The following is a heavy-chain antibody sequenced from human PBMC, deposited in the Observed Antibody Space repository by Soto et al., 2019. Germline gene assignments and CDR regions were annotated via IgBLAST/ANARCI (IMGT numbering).Heavy chain of an antibody. J-gene: IGHJ4*02. V-gene: IGHV1-3*01. Sequence: ASVKLSCKASGFTFTNYAMHWVRQAPGQRLEWIGWINAGTGDTKYSQNFQGRVTISRDTSASTAYMEVSSLTSEGTALYFCARGSTSDWPLDSWGQGTLVTVSS. CDR3: ARGSTSDWPLDS. D-gene: IGHD2-2*01. CDR2: INAGTGDT. CDR1: GFTFTNYA.